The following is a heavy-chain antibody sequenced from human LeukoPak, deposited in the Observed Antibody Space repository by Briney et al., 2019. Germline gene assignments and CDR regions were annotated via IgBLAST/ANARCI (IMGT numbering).Heavy chain of an antibody. CDR1: GYTFTGYY. CDR3: ARDAKLHSGYTRQDY. D-gene: IGHD5-12*01. CDR2: INPNSGGT. Sequence: GASVKVSCKASGYTFTGYYMHWVRQAPGQGLEWMGWINPNSGGTNYAQKFQGRVTMTRDTSISTAYMELSRLRSDDTAVYYCARDAKLHSGYTRQDYWGQGTLVTVSS. V-gene: IGHV1-2*02. J-gene: IGHJ4*02.